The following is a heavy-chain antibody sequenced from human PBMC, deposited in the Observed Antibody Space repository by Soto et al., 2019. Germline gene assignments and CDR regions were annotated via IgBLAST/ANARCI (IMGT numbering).Heavy chain of an antibody. CDR3: ARRISSSWYEYYYYYYGMDV. Sequence: GGSLRLSCAASGFTFSSYWMSWVRQAPGKGLEWVANIKQDGSEKYYVDSVKGRFTISRDNAKNSLYLQMNSLRAEDAAVYYCARRISSSWYEYYYYYYGMDVWGQGTTVTVSS. V-gene: IGHV3-7*01. J-gene: IGHJ6*02. CDR1: GFTFSSYW. CDR2: IKQDGSEK. D-gene: IGHD6-13*01.